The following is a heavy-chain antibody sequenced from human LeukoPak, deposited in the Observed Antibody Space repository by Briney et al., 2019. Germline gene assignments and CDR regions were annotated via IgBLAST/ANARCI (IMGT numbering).Heavy chain of an antibody. CDR2: IYPGDSDT. CDR3: ASGQITMVRGVIITNAFDI. CDR1: GYSFTSYC. D-gene: IGHD3-10*01. V-gene: IGHV5-51*01. J-gene: IGHJ3*02. Sequence: KDGESLKISCKGSGYSFTSYCIGWVRQMPGKGLERMGIIYPGDSDTRYSPSFQGQVTISADKSISTAYLQWSSLKASDTAMYYCASGQITMVRGVIITNAFDIWGQGTMVTVSS.